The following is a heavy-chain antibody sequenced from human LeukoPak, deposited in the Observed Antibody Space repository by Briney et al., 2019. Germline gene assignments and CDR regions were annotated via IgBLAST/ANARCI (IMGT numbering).Heavy chain of an antibody. Sequence: GGSLRPSCSASGFTFSSYAMHWVRQAPGKGLEYVSAISGNGGSTYYADSVKGRFTISRDNSKNTLYLQMSSLRAEDTAVYYCVKDTYGSGSYYNPGGYFDYWGQGTLVTVSS. CDR2: ISGNGGST. J-gene: IGHJ4*02. CDR1: GFTFSSYA. V-gene: IGHV3-64D*06. D-gene: IGHD3-10*01. CDR3: VKDTYGSGSYYNPGGYFDY.